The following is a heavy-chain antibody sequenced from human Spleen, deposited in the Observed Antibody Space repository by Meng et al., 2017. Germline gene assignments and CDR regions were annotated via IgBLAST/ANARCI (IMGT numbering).Heavy chain of an antibody. Sequence: SETLSLTCTVSGGSISSGRYYWSWFRQPAGKRPEWIGRVSTTGTTNYNPSLESRVTISLHTSQSRVSLKLSSVTAADTAVYYCARETRTFNWGEDAFDIWGQGTMVTVSS. CDR1: GGSISSGRYY. D-gene: IGHD7-27*01. CDR3: ARETRTFNWGEDAFDI. CDR2: VSTTGTT. J-gene: IGHJ3*02. V-gene: IGHV4-61*02.